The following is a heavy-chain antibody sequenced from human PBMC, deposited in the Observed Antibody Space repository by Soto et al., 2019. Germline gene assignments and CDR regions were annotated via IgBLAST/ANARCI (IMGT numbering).Heavy chain of an antibody. CDR1: GGSISSSNW. Sequence: QVQLQESGPGLVKPSGTLSLTCAVSGGSISSSNWWSWVRQPPGKGLEWIGEIYHSGSTNYNPSLKSRVTLSVEKSKNQCSLKLSSVNAADRAVYYCARANPYYYGSRSYYGRYYYGMDVWGQGTTVTVSS. D-gene: IGHD3-10*01. CDR3: ARANPYYYGSRSYYGRYYYGMDV. J-gene: IGHJ6*02. V-gene: IGHV4-4*02. CDR2: IYHSGST.